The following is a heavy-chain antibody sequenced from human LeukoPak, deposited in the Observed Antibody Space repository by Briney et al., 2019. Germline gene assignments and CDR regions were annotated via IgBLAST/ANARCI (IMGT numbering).Heavy chain of an antibody. CDR1: GFTFSSYA. CDR3: AKCYYDSSGYYFGAFDI. D-gene: IGHD3-22*01. Sequence: RGSLRLSCAASGFTFSSYAMSWVRQAPGKGLEWVSAISGSGGSTYYADSVKGRFTISRDNSKNTLYLQMSSLRAEDTAVYYCAKCYYDSSGYYFGAFDIWGQGTMVTVSS. J-gene: IGHJ3*02. CDR2: ISGSGGST. V-gene: IGHV3-23*01.